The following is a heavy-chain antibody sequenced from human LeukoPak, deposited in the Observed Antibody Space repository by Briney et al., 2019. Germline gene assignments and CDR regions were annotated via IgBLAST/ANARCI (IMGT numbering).Heavy chain of an antibody. J-gene: IGHJ5*02. CDR1: GFTFDDYA. Sequence: PGGSLRLSCAASGFTFDDYAMHWVRQAPGKGLEWVSGISWNSGSIGYADSVKGRFTISRDNAKNSLYLQMNSLRAEDTALYYCAKDRFGYCSSTSCYGSSWFDPWGQGTLVTVSS. V-gene: IGHV3-9*01. CDR2: ISWNSGSI. D-gene: IGHD2-2*03. CDR3: AKDRFGYCSSTSCYGSSWFDP.